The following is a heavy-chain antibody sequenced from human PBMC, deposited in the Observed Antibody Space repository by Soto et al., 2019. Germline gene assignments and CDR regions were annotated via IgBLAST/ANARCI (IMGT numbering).Heavy chain of an antibody. CDR2: IIPVFGTT. Sequence: ASVKVSCKAPGGTFKNNGISWVRQAPGQGLEWMGGIIPVFGTTNYAQKFQGRLTITADDFTSTVYMELSRLRYEDTAVYYCARENGVAVAKILYSFDYWGPGTLVTVSS. CDR1: GGTFKNNG. D-gene: IGHD6-19*01. CDR3: ARENGVAVAKILYSFDY. V-gene: IGHV1-69*13. J-gene: IGHJ4*02.